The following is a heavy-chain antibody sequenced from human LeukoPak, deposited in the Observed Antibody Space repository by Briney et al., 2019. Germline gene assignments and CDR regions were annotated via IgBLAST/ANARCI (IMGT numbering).Heavy chain of an antibody. V-gene: IGHV4-59*01. CDR2: IYYSGST. J-gene: IGHJ6*02. CDR3: AREGVLPRRVGLDV. D-gene: IGHD2-8*01. Sequence: SETLSLTCTVSGSSISSYYWSWIRQPPGKGLEWIGYIYYSGSTNYNPSLKSRVTTSVDTSKSQFSLKVSSVTAADTAVYFCAREGVLPRRVGLDVWGQGTMVTVSS. CDR1: GSSISSYY.